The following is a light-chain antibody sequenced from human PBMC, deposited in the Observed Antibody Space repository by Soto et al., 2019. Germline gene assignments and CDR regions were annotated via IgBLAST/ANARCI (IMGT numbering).Light chain of an antibody. J-gene: IGKJ5*01. V-gene: IGKV1-33*01. CDR2: DAS. CDR3: QQYENLPT. Sequence: DIQLTQSPCALVASVGDPVTLTCQASQNINNYLNWYQQKPGRAPKLLIYDASNLEAGVPSRFRGSGSGTDFTFTISRLQPEDIATYYCQQYENLPTFGQGTRLEIK. CDR1: QNINNY.